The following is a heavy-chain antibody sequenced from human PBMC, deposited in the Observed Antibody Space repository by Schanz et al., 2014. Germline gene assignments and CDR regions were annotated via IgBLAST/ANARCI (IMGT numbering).Heavy chain of an antibody. CDR2: INGYNAGT. CDR3: ARDRDPWHWNFCDF. Sequence: QVQLVQSGAEVKKPGASVKVSCKASGYTFTSSGFSWVRQAPGQGLEWMGWINGYNAGTNDAQMYRGSVTMTTDSSTTTVYMQLRSLTSDATAVYYSARDRDPWHWNFCDFWGQGTLLIVSS. V-gene: IGHV1-18*01. J-gene: IGHJ4*02. CDR1: GYTFTSSG. D-gene: IGHD1-1*01.